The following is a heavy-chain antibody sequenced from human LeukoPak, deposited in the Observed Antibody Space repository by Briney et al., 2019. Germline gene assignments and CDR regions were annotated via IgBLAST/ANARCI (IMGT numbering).Heavy chain of an antibody. CDR1: GGSISSGDYY. Sequence: SETLSLTCSVSGGSISSGDYYWSCIRQPPGKGLEWIGYIYYSGSTYYNPSLKSRVTISVDTSKNQFSLKLSSVTAADTAVYYCARGDSGSYPDAFDIWGQGTMVTVSS. J-gene: IGHJ3*02. V-gene: IGHV4-30-4*08. CDR2: IYYSGST. D-gene: IGHD1-26*01. CDR3: ARGDSGSYPDAFDI.